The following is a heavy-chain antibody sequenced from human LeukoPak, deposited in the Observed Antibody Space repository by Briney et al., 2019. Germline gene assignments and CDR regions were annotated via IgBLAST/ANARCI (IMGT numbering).Heavy chain of an antibody. J-gene: IGHJ4*02. Sequence: TGGSLRLSCAASGFVFSRYSMNWVRQAPGKGLEWISYISISSNAIYYADSVEGRFTISRDNAKNSLYLQMNSLRDEDTAVYYCARGEAALTSHLDFWGQGTLVTVSS. V-gene: IGHV3-48*02. D-gene: IGHD4-11*01. CDR2: ISISSNAI. CDR1: GFVFSRYS. CDR3: ARGEAALTSHLDF.